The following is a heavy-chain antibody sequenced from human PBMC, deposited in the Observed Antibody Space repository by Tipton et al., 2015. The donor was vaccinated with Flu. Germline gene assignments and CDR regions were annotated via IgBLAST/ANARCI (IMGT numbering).Heavy chain of an antibody. Sequence: GLVKPSETLSLTCTVSVGSISTYYWSWIRQSPGKGLEWIGSILYNGSTNYNPSLESRLTISVDTAKKQFSLKLKSVTDADTAVYYCAREVVLELRGPYSYYGMDVWGQGTTVTVSS. V-gene: IGHV4-59*01. D-gene: IGHD4-23*01. CDR3: AREVVLELRGPYSYYGMDV. CDR1: VGSISTYY. J-gene: IGHJ6*02. CDR2: ILYNGST.